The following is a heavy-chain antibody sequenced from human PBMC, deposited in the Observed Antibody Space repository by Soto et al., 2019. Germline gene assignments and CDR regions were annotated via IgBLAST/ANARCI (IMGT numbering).Heavy chain of an antibody. J-gene: IGHJ6*03. CDR2: FYWDDDK. V-gene: IGHV2-5*02. Sequence: SGPTLVNPTQTLALTCTFSGFSLSATGVAVGWIRQPPGKALEWLALFYWDDDKRYSPSLKSRLTIMKDSSKNQVILILTNMDPVDTATYYCATPICLGTVTNGVHCYYMDVWGKGTSVPVSS. CDR3: ATPICLGTVTNGVHCYYMDV. CDR1: GFSLSATGVA. D-gene: IGHD4-17*01.